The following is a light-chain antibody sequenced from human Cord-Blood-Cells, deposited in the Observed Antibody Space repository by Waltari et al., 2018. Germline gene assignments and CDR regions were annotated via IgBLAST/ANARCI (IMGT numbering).Light chain of an antibody. CDR3: SSYTSSSTWV. CDR1: SSDVGGYNH. CDR2: DVS. Sequence: QSALTQPASVSGSPGQSITISCTGTSSDVGGYNHVSWYQQHPGKAPKLMSYDVSNRPSGVSNRFSGSKSGNTASLTISGLQAEDEADYYCSSYTSSSTWVFGGGTKLTVL. V-gene: IGLV2-14*03. J-gene: IGLJ3*02.